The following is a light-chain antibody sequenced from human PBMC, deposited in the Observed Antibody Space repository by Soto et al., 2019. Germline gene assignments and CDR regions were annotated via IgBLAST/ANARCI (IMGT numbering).Light chain of an antibody. CDR1: SSDVGAYNY. CDR3: SSYTSGSTLVV. CDR2: EVT. J-gene: IGLJ2*01. V-gene: IGLV2-14*01. Sequence: QSALTEPASVSGSPGQSITISCTGSSSDVGAYNYVSWYQQHPGKAPRLMIYEVTNRPSGVSNRFSGSKSGNTASLTISGLRAEDEAEDYYSSYTSGSTLVVFGGGTKLTVL.